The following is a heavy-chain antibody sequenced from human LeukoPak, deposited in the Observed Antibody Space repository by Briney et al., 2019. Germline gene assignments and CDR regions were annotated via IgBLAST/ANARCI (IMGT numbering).Heavy chain of an antibody. CDR2: IYYSGST. V-gene: IGHV4-39*01. D-gene: IGHD2-15*01. CDR1: GGSISSSSYY. Sequence: SSETLSLTCTVSGGSISSSSYYWGWIRQPPGKGLEWIGSIYYSGSTYYNPSLKSRVTISVDTSKNQFSLKLSSVTAADTAAHYCARQQVSALKYCSGGSCYLRSNWFDPWGQGTLVTVSS. J-gene: IGHJ5*02. CDR3: ARQQVSALKYCSGGSCYLRSNWFDP.